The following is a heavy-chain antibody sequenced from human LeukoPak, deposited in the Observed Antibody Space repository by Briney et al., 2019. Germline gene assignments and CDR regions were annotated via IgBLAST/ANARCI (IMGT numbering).Heavy chain of an antibody. D-gene: IGHD6-13*01. CDR3: VRGGLQQLAY. CDR2: IKQDGSEK. V-gene: IGHV3-7*01. Sequence: GGSLRHSCAASGFTFSTYWMSWVRQAPGKGLEWVANIKQDGSEKYYVDSVKGRFTSSRDNAKNSLYLQMNSLRAEDTAVYYCVRGGLQQLAYWGQGTLVTVSS. CDR1: GFTFSTYW. J-gene: IGHJ4*02.